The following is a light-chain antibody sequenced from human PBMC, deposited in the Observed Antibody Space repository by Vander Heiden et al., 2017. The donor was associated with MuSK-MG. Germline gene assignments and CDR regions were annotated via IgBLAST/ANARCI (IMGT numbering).Light chain of an antibody. CDR1: SSDIGGYHY. Sequence: QSALTQPRSVSGSPGQSVTISCTGTSSDIGGYHYVSWYQQHPGKAPNLMIYDVSKRPSGVPLRFSASKSGNTASLTISGLQAEDEADYYCCSYAGSFTPLYVFGTGTKVTVL. CDR3: CSYAGSFTPLYV. CDR2: DVS. V-gene: IGLV2-11*01. J-gene: IGLJ1*01.